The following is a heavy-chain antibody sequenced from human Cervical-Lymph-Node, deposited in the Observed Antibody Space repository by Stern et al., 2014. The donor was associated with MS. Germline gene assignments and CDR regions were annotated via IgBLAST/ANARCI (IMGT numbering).Heavy chain of an antibody. CDR3: TTSIFGVVALGWFDP. Sequence: EDQLVESGGGLVKPGRSLRLSCTASGFTFGDYAMSWFRQAPGQGLEWVGFIRSKAYGGTTEYAASVKGRFTISRDDSKSIAYLQMNSLKTEDTAVYYCTTSIFGVVALGWFDPWGQGTLVTVSS. D-gene: IGHD3-3*01. CDR2: IRSKAYGGTT. J-gene: IGHJ5*02. CDR1: GFTFGDYA. V-gene: IGHV3-49*05.